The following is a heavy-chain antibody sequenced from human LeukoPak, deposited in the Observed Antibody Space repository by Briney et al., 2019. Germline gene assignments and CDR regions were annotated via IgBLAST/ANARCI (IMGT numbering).Heavy chain of an antibody. D-gene: IGHD3-10*01. CDR3: AKGPFGENWYFDL. CDR1: GFTFSTYA. Sequence: GGSLRLSCAASGFTFSTYAMSWVRQAPGKGLEWVSSISGSGGSTYSADSVKGRFTISRDNSKNTLYLQMNSLRAEDTAVYYCAKGPFGENWYFDLWGRGTLVTVSS. J-gene: IGHJ2*01. V-gene: IGHV3-23*01. CDR2: ISGSGGST.